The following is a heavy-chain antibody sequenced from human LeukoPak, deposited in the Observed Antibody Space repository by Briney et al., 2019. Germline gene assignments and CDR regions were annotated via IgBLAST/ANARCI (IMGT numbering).Heavy chain of an antibody. CDR2: ISGSGGST. Sequence: PGGSLRLSCAASGLTFSSYAMSWVRQAPGKGLEWVSAISGSGGSTYYADSVKGRFTISRDNSKNTLYLQMNSLRAEDTAVYYCAKDQDSGWSRPIDYWGQGTLVTVSS. V-gene: IGHV3-23*01. J-gene: IGHJ4*02. CDR3: AKDQDSGWSRPIDY. D-gene: IGHD6-19*01. CDR1: GLTFSSYA.